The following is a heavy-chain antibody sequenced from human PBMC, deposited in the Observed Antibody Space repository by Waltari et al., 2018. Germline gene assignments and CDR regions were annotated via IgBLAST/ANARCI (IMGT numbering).Heavy chain of an antibody. CDR3: AKGPGGGVVLSYWYFDL. CDR2: ISGSGGST. V-gene: IGHV3-23*04. CDR1: GFTFSSYA. J-gene: IGHJ2*01. Sequence: EVQLVESGGGLVQPGGSLRLSCAASGFTFSSYAMSLVRQAPGKGLEWVSAISGSGGSTYYADSGKGRFTISRDNSKNTLYLQMNSLRAEDTAVYYCAKGPGGGVVLSYWYFDLWGRGTLVTVSS. D-gene: IGHD3-3*01.